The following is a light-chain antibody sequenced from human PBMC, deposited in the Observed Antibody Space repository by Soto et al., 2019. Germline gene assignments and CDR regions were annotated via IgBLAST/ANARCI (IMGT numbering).Light chain of an antibody. J-gene: IGLJ1*01. CDR2: GNS. CDR1: SSNIGAAYD. CDR3: GAWDSSLSAYV. Sequence: QSVLTQPPSVSGAPGQRVTISCTGSSSNIGAAYDVHWYQQLPGTAPKLLIYGNSNPPSGIPDRFAGPKSGTSPTLGITGFQTGDEADYYCGAWDSSLSAYVFGRGTKVTVL. V-gene: IGLV1-40*01.